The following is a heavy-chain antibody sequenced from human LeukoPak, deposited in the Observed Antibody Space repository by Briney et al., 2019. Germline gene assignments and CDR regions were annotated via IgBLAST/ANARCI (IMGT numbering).Heavy chain of an antibody. D-gene: IGHD3-3*01. V-gene: IGHV1-2*02. J-gene: IGHJ3*02. CDR2: INPNSGGT. CDR1: GYTFTGYY. Sequence: ASVKVSCKASGYTFTGYYMHWVQQAPGQGLEWMGWINPNSGGTNYAQKFQGRVTMTRDTSISTAYMELSRLRSDDTAVYYCARVSYYDFWSGYYDAFDIWGQGTMVTVSS. CDR3: ARVSYYDFWSGYYDAFDI.